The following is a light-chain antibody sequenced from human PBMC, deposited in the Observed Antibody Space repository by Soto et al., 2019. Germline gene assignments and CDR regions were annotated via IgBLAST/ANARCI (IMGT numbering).Light chain of an antibody. CDR2: GAS. J-gene: IGKJ2*01. Sequence: EIVMTQSPATLSVSPGERAALSCGASQSVSSNFAWYQQKPGQAPRLLIYGASTRATGIPARFSGSGSGTEFTLTISSLQSEDFAVYYCQQYNKWPYTFGQGTKVEIK. V-gene: IGKV3-15*01. CDR1: QSVSSN. CDR3: QQYNKWPYT.